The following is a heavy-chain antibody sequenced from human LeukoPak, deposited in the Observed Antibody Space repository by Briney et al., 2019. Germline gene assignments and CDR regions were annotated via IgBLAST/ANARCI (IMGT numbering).Heavy chain of an antibody. D-gene: IGHD1-26*01. J-gene: IGHJ4*02. CDR3: AKDRVGASENY. CDR1: GVTFSTYP. CDR2: ISGSGGST. V-gene: IGHV3-23*01. Sequence: GGSLRLSCAASGVTFSTYPMAWVRQAPGEGLEWVSDISGSGGSTYYADSVKGRFTISRDNSKNTLYLQMNSLRAEDTAVYYCAKDRVGASENYWGQGTLVTVSS.